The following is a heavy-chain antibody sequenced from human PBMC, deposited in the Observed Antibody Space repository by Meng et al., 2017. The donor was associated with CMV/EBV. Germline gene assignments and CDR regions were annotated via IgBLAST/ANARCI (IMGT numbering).Heavy chain of an antibody. CDR1: GGTFSSYT. CDR3: ADYSGSYWGPHYGMDV. V-gene: IGHV1-69*02. Sequence: VKVSCKASGGTFSSYTISWVRQAPGQGLEWMGRIIPILGIANYAQKFQGRVTITADKSTSTAYMELSSLRSEDTAVYYCADYSGSYWGPHYGMDVWGQGTTVTVSS. J-gene: IGHJ6*02. CDR2: IIPILGIA. D-gene: IGHD1-26*01.